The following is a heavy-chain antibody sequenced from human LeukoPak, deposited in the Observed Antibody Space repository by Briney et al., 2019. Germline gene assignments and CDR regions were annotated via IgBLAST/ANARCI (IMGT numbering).Heavy chain of an antibody. J-gene: IGHJ4*02. V-gene: IGHV3-30*04. CDR1: GFTFSSYA. D-gene: IGHD5-18*01. CDR3: AKVAYSYGYRPLFDY. CDR2: ISYDGSGR. Sequence: GGSLRLSCAASGFTFSSYAMNWVRQAPGKGLEWVALISYDGSGRYYGDSVKGRFTISRDNSKKTLILQMNSLRAEDTAVCYCAKVAYSYGYRPLFDYWGQGTLVTVSS.